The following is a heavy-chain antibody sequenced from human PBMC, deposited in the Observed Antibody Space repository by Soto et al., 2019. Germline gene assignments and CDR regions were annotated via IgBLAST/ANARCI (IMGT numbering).Heavy chain of an antibody. V-gene: IGHV3-30-3*01. Sequence: GGSLRLSCAASGFTFSSYAMHWVRQAPGKGLEWVAVISYDGSNKYYADSVKGRFTISRDNSKNTLYLQMNSLRAEDTAVYYCARDLSYYDFWSQYYGMDVWGQWTTVSVSS. CDR3: ARDLSYYDFWSQYYGMDV. D-gene: IGHD3-3*01. CDR1: GFTFSSYA. J-gene: IGHJ6*02. CDR2: ISYDGSNK.